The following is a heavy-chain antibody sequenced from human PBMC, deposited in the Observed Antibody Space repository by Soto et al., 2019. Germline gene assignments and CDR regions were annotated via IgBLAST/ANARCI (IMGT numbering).Heavy chain of an antibody. CDR2: IIPILGIT. J-gene: IGHJ6*02. CDR1: GGTFSSYT. D-gene: IGHD6-19*01. CDR3: GRTMYSSCPYGMDV. Sequence: QVQLVQSGAEVKKPGSSVKVSCKASGGTFSSYTISWVRQAPGQGLEWMGRIIPILGITNYAQKFQGRVKVTADKSRTEADMELRSMRSEGTAVYYCGRTMYSSCPYGMDVWGRGTTVPV. V-gene: IGHV1-69*02.